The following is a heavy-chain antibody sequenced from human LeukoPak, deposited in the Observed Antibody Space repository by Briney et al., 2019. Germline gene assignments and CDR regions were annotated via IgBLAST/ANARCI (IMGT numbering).Heavy chain of an antibody. D-gene: IGHD3-10*01. CDR1: GGSISSSNW. CDR3: ARDRTTMVRGVITPPGYFDF. Sequence: SETLSLTCAVSGGSISSSNWWSWVRQPPGKGLEWIGEIYHSGSTNYNPSLKSRVTISVDKSKNQFSLKLSSVTAADTAVYYCARDRTTMVRGVITPPGYFDFWGQGTLVTVSS. V-gene: IGHV4-4*02. CDR2: IYHSGST. J-gene: IGHJ4*02.